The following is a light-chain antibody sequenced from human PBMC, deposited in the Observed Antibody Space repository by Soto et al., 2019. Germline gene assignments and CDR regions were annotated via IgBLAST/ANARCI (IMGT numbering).Light chain of an antibody. Sequence: QSVLTRAPSASGSPGQSVTISCTGTSSDIGGYNYVSWYQQHPGTAPKLMIYEVSQRPSGVPDRFSGSKSGNTASLTVSGPQPEDEADYYCSSYAGSHNFVVFGGGTKLTVL. J-gene: IGLJ2*01. CDR3: SSYAGSHNFVV. CDR1: SSDIGGYNY. CDR2: EVS. V-gene: IGLV2-8*01.